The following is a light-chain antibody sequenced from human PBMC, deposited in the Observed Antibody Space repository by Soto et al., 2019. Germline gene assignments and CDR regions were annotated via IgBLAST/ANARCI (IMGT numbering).Light chain of an antibody. J-gene: IGLJ2*01. CDR1: SSDIGVYNY. V-gene: IGLV2-8*01. Sequence: QSALTQPASVSGSPGQSITISCTGTSSDIGVYNYVSWYQQHPGKAPKLMIHEVTKRPSGVPARFSGSKSGNTASLTVSGLQGEDEDDYYCSSYAGSNNLVFGGGTKVTVL. CDR2: EVT. CDR3: SSYAGSNNLV.